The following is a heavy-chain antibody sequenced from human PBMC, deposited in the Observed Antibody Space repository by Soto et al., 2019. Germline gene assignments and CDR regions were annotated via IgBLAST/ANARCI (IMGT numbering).Heavy chain of an antibody. CDR2: IWYDGSNK. D-gene: IGHD3-3*01. J-gene: IGHJ5*02. CDR3: ARSGEWRRLGWFDP. CDR1: GFTFSSYG. V-gene: IGHV3-33*01. Sequence: QVQLVESGGGVVQPGRSLRLSCAASGFTFSSYGMHWVRQAPGKGLEWVAVIWYDGSNKYYADSVKGRFTISRDNSKNTLYLQMNGLRAEDTAMYYCARSGEWRRLGWFDPWGQGTLVTVSS.